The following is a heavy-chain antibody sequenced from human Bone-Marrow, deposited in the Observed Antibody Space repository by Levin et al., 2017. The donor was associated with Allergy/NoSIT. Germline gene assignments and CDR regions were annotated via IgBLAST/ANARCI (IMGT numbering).Heavy chain of an antibody. Sequence: SETLSLTCTVSGGSISRGGFYRSWIRQHPGKGLECIGYIYYSGSTYYNPSLKSRVTISVDTSKNQFSLKLSSVTAADTAVYYCARTLYSGYDSPLDYWGQGILVTVSS. J-gene: IGHJ4*02. V-gene: IGHV4-31*03. D-gene: IGHD5-12*01. CDR1: GGSISRGGFY. CDR3: ARTLYSGYDSPLDY. CDR2: IYYSGST.